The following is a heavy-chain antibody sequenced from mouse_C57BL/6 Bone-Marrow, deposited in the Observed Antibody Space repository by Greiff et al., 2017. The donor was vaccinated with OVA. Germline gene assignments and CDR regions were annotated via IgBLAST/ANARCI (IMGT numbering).Heavy chain of an antibody. D-gene: IGHD1-1*01. CDR3: TDGSSYGFAY. Sequence: MLVESGGGLVQPGGSMKLSCVASGFTFSNYWMNWVRQSPEKGLEWVAQIRLKSDNYATHYAESVKGRFTISRDDSKSSVYLQMNNLRAEDTGIYYCTDGSSYGFAYWGQGTLVTVSA. CDR1: GFTFSNYW. V-gene: IGHV6-3*01. J-gene: IGHJ3*01. CDR2: IRLKSDNYAT.